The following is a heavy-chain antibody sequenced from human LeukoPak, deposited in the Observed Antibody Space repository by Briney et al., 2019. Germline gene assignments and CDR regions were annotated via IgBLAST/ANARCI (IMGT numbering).Heavy chain of an antibody. CDR2: IWYDRSNK. CDR1: GFTFSSYG. CDR3: ARDGSSGWYWVDY. J-gene: IGHJ4*02. V-gene: IGHV3-33*01. Sequence: HPGGSLRLSCAASGFTFSSYGMHWVRQAPGKGLEWVAVIWYDRSNKYYADSVKGRFTISRDNSKNTLYLQMNSLRAEDTAVYYCARDGSSGWYWVDYWGQGTLVTVSS. D-gene: IGHD6-19*01.